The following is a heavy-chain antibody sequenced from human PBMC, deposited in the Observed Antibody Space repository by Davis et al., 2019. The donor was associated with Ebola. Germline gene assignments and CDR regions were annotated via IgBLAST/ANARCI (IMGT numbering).Heavy chain of an antibody. CDR3: AKDLGYSSRWPFDY. D-gene: IGHD6-13*01. V-gene: IGHV3-23*01. CDR2: LSGSGGDT. CDR1: GFTFSSYA. Sequence: GGSLRLSCAASGFTFSSYAMSWVRQTPGKGLEWVSALSGSGGDTYYADSVKGRFTISRDNSKNTLYLQMNSRRAEDTAVYYCAKDLGYSSRWPFDYWGQGTLVTVSS. J-gene: IGHJ4*02.